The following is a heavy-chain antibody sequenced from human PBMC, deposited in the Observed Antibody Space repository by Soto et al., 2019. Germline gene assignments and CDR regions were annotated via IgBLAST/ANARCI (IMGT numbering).Heavy chain of an antibody. CDR2: ISAYNGNR. J-gene: IGHJ6*02. D-gene: IGHD1-26*01. V-gene: IGHV1-18*01. Sequence: ASVKVSFKASGYTFSHYGIGWLRQAPGQGLEWMGWISAYNGNRHFAEGLRGRITMTTNTTTSTADMELRSLSSDDTAVYYCARGGQECSNSGCGYIYDGMDVWGQGTTVTVSS. CDR3: ARGGQECSNSGCGYIYDGMDV. CDR1: GYTFSHYG.